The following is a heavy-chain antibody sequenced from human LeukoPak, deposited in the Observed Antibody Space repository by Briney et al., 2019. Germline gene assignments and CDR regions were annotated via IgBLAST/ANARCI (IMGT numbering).Heavy chain of an antibody. V-gene: IGHV4-34*01. CDR1: GGSFSGYY. D-gene: IGHD6-19*01. CDR3: ARDLIAVAGS. J-gene: IGHJ4*02. CDR2: INHSGST. Sequence: SETLSLTCAVYGGSFSGYYWSWIRQPPGKGLEWIGEINHSGSTNYNPSLKSRVTISVDTSKNQFSLKLSSVTAADTAVYYCARDLIAVAGSWGQGTLVTVSS.